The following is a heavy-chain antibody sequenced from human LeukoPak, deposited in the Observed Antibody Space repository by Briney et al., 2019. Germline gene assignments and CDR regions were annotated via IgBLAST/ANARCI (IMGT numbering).Heavy chain of an antibody. CDR1: GYSFTNYW. D-gene: IGHD6-13*01. CDR2: IYPGDSDT. Sequence: GESLKISCKGSGYSFTNYWIGWVRQMPGKGLEWMGIIYPGDSDTRYSPSFQGQVTISADKSISTAYLQWSSLKASDTAVYYCAKIHSSSSYGNFDYWGQGTLVTVSS. J-gene: IGHJ4*02. CDR3: AKIHSSSSYGNFDY. V-gene: IGHV5-51*01.